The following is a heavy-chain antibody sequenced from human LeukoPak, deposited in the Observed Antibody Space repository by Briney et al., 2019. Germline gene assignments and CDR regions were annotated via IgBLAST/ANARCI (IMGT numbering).Heavy chain of an antibody. V-gene: IGHV1-8*03. CDR2: MNPNTGHS. CDR3: ARCVGADCGWFDP. CDR1: GYTFTNND. Sequence: ASVEVSCKASGYTFTNNDINWMRQASGQGFEWVGWMNPNTGHSGYAQKFQGRITITRNNSINTLYMELSSLRSEDTAVYYCARCVGADCGWFDPWGQGTLVTVSS. D-gene: IGHD2-21*02. J-gene: IGHJ5*02.